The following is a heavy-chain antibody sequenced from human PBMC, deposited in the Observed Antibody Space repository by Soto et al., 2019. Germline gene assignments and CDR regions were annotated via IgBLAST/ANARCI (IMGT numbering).Heavy chain of an antibody. J-gene: IGHJ4*02. Sequence: PRGSLRLSCAASGFTFSSYAMSWVRQAPGKGLEWVSAISGSGGSTYYADSVKGRFTISRDNSKNTLYLQMNSLRAEDTAVYYCAKIKTPYGSGMQHYYWGQGTLVTVSS. CDR3: AKIKTPYGSGMQHYY. V-gene: IGHV3-23*01. CDR1: GFTFSSYA. D-gene: IGHD3-10*01. CDR2: ISGSGGST.